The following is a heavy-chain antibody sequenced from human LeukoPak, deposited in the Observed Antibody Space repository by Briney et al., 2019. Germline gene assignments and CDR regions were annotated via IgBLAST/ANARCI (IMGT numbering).Heavy chain of an antibody. V-gene: IGHV3-23*01. D-gene: IGHD3-9*01. CDR1: GFTFSSYA. Sequence: PGGSLRLSCAASGFTFSSYAMSWVRQAPGKGLEWVSAISGSGGSTYYADSVKGRFTISRDNSKNTLYLQMNSLRAEDTAVYYCAKGVTYYDILTGYDYWGQGTLVTVSS. CDR3: AKGVTYYDILTGYDY. CDR2: ISGSGGST. J-gene: IGHJ4*02.